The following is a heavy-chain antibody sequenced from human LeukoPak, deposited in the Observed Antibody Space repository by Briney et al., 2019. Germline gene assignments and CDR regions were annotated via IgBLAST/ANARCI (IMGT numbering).Heavy chain of an antibody. D-gene: IGHD4-17*01. J-gene: IGHJ3*02. CDR1: GFTLSSYA. CDR2: LSGSGGST. CDR3: TTGDYGDYLLYAFDI. Sequence: GGSLRLSCAASGFTLSSYAMSWVRQAPGKGLEWVSALSGSGGSTYYADSVKGRFTISRDNSKNTLYLQMNSLKTEDTAVYYCTTGDYGDYLLYAFDIWGQGTMVTVSS. V-gene: IGHV3-23*01.